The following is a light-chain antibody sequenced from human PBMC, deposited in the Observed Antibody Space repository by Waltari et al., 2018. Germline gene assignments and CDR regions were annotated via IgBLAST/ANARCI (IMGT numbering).Light chain of an antibody. CDR3: SSYTSTNTLL. J-gene: IGLJ2*01. V-gene: IGLV2-14*03. Sequence: QSALTQPASVYGSTGQAHTIPCTGTISDIGAYVNLSWYQQHPGKAPKLMIYDVPNRPSGVSHRFSVSKSGNTASLTISGLQAEDEADYYCSSYTSTNTLLFGGGTMLTVL. CDR2: DVP. CDR1: ISDIGAYVN.